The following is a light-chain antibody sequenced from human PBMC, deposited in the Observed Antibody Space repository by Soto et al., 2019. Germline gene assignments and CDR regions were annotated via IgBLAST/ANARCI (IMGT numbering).Light chain of an antibody. J-gene: IGKJ5*01. CDR2: GAF. CDR3: QQADSYPIT. Sequence: DIQMTQSPSSVSVSVGDRVTITCRASLDINRWLAWYQVRPGKPPKLLIAGAFVLQSGVPSRFSGSGYGTDFALTIDNLQPADFVTYYCQQADSYPITFGQGTRLEI. V-gene: IGKV1-12*01. CDR1: LDINRW.